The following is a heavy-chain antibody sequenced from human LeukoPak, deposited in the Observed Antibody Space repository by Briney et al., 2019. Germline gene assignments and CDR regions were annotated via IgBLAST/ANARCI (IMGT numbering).Heavy chain of an antibody. CDR2: ISWNSGSI. CDR3: AKDGGSSDYFDY. V-gene: IGHV3-9*01. J-gene: IGHJ4*02. Sequence: GGSLRLSCAASGFTFDDYAMHWVRQAPGKGLEWVSGISWNSGSIGYADSVKGRFTISRDNSKNTLYLQMNSLRAEDTAVYYCAKDGGSSDYFDYWGQGTLVTVSS. CDR1: GFTFDDYA. D-gene: IGHD3-10*01.